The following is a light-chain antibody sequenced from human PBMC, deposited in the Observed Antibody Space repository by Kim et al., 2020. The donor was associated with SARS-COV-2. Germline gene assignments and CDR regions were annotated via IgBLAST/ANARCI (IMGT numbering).Light chain of an antibody. CDR3: CSYTGDNGLV. V-gene: IGLV2-23*02. Sequence: GQSLTISCTGGSRDVGSYDLVSWYQHHPGTAPQLIVYEVKRRPSGVSDRFSGSKSGNTASLTISGLQGDDEADYYCCSYTGDNGLVFGGGTQLTVL. J-gene: IGLJ7*01. CDR2: EVK. CDR1: SRDVGSYDL.